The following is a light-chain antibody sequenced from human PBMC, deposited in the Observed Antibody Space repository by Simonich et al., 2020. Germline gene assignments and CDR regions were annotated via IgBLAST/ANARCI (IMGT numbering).Light chain of an antibody. CDR3: MQSIQLGWT. CDR1: QSLLHSEGKTW. V-gene: IGKV2D-29*02. CDR2: EVS. J-gene: IGKJ1*01. Sequence: DIVMTQTPLSLSVTPGQPASISCKSSQSLLHSEGKTWLYWYLLKPGQSPQLLICEVSNRFSGVPDRFSGSGSGTDFTLKISRVEAEDVGVYYCMQSIQLGWTFGQGTKVEIK.